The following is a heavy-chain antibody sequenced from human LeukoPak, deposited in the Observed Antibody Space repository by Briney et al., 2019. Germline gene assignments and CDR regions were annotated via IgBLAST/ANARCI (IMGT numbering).Heavy chain of an antibody. CDR1: GFPFSSYS. D-gene: IGHD6-13*01. CDR2: IKPDGTTK. Sequence: GESLRLSCAASGFPFSSYSMTWVRQAPGKGLEWVANIKPDGTTKFYVDSVKGRFTISRDNALNSLYLQMNSLRAEDTAIYYCARSIPYGTTWYGRSDYWGQGTLVTVSS. CDR3: ARSIPYGTTWYGRSDY. J-gene: IGHJ4*02. V-gene: IGHV3-7*03.